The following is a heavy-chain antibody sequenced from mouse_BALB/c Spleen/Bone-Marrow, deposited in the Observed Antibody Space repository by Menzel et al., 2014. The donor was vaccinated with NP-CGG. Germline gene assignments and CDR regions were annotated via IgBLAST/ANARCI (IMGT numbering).Heavy chain of an antibody. CDR2: ISNGGGST. CDR3: ARGLRGYAMDY. V-gene: IGHV5-12-2*01. CDR1: GFTFSSYT. J-gene: IGHJ4*01. Sequence: EVQLVESGGGLVQPGGSLKLSCAASGFTFSSYTMSWVRQTPEKRLEWVAYISNGGGSTYYPDTVKGRFTISRDNAKNTLYLQMSSLKSGDTAMYYCARGLRGYAMDYWGQGTSVIVSS. D-gene: IGHD2-4*01.